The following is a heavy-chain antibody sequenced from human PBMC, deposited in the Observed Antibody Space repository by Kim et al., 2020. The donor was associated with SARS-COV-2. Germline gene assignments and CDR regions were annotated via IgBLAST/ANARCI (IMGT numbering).Heavy chain of an antibody. CDR3: ARCLYGDYARDNWFDP. CDR2: IYHSGST. V-gene: IGHV4-4*02. Sequence: SETLSLTCAVSGGSISSSNWWSWVRQPPGKGLEWIGEIYHSGSTNYNPSLKSRVTISVDKSKNQFSLKLSSVTAADTAVYYCARCLYGDYARDNWFDPWGQGTLVTVSS. J-gene: IGHJ5*02. CDR1: GGSISSSNW. D-gene: IGHD4-17*01.